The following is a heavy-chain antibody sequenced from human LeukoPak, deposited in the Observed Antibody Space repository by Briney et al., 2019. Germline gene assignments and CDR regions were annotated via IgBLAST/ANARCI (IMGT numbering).Heavy chain of an antibody. CDR1: GGSISSYY. V-gene: IGHV4-59*01. CDR3: AREVAAPGYYYYFMDV. D-gene: IGHD6-13*01. CDR2: IYYSGST. J-gene: IGHJ6*03. Sequence: TTSETLSLTCTVSGGSISSYYWSWIRQPPGKGLEWIGYIYYSGSTNYNPSLKSRVTISVDTSKDQFSLKLSSVTAADTAVYYCAREVAAPGYYYYFMDVWGKGTTVTVSS.